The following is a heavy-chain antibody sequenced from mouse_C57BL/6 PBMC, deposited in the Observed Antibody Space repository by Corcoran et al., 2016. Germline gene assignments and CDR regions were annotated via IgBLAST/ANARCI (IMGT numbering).Heavy chain of an antibody. D-gene: IGHD2-4*01. CDR3: ARSRGYYDYDAFAY. J-gene: IGHJ3*01. V-gene: IGHV1-80*01. CDR2: IYPGDGDT. Sequence: QVQLQQSGAELVKPGASVKISCKASGYAFSSYWMNWVKQRPGKGLEWIGQIYPGDGDTNYNGKFKGKATLTADKSSSTAYMQLSSLTSEDSAVYFCARSRGYYDYDAFAYWGQGTLVTVSA. CDR1: GYAFSSYW.